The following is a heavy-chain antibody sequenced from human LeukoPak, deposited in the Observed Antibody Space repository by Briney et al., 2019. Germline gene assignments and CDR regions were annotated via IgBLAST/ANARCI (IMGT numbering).Heavy chain of an antibody. V-gene: IGHV4-59*01. CDR2: IYYSGSN. J-gene: IGHJ5*02. D-gene: IGHD3-10*01. CDR1: VVSITIYY. CDR3: ARGGYYGSGNDFRFDP. Sequence: SQTLSLTCTLSVVSITIYYCGCVRQPPGEGLGWSGGIYYSGSNNYKPSLKSRVTISVDTSKNQFSLKLSSVTAADTAVYYCARGGYYGSGNDFRFDPWGQGTLVTVSS.